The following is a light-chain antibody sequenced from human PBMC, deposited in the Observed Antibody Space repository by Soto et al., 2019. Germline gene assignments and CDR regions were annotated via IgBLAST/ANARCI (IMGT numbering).Light chain of an antibody. CDR1: SSDVGGYNY. J-gene: IGLJ2*01. CDR3: SSYAGSNAVV. Sequence: QSALTQPPSASGSPGQSVTISCTGPSSDVGGYNYVSWYQQHPGKAPKLMIYEVSKRPSGVPDRFSGSKSGNTASLTVSGLQAEDEAGYYCSSYAGSNAVVFGGGTKLTVL. CDR2: EVS. V-gene: IGLV2-8*01.